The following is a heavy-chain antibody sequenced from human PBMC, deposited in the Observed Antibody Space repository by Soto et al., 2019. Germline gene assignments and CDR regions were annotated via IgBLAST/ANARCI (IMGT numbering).Heavy chain of an antibody. V-gene: IGHV4-39*01. Sequence: SETLSLTCTVSGDSISSGPYYWGWIRQPPGKGLEWIGSFYYTGNTYYNPSLKSRVTISVGTSKSQFSLKLSSVTAADTAIYYCARHKTSGGGYHRFDYWGQGTLVTGSS. CDR3: ARHKTSGGGYHRFDY. J-gene: IGHJ4*02. D-gene: IGHD5-12*01. CDR1: GDSISSGPYY. CDR2: FYYTGNT.